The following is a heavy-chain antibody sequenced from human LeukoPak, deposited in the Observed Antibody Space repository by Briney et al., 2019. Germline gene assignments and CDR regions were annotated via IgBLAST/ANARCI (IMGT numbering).Heavy chain of an antibody. J-gene: IGHJ6*03. CDR1: GGSLSSYY. V-gene: IGHV4-59*01. D-gene: IGHD2-15*01. CDR3: ARVVVIPRNYYYYYMDV. Sequence: PSETLSLTCTVSGGSLSSYYWSWIRQPPGKGLEWIGYIYYSGSTNYNPSLKSRVTISVDTSKNQFSLKLSSVTAADTAVYYCARVVVIPRNYYYYYMDVWGKGTTVTVSS. CDR2: IYYSGST.